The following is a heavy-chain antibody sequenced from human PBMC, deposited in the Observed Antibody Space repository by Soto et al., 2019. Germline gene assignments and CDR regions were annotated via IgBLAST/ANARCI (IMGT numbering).Heavy chain of an antibody. CDR1: GFTFSSYW. D-gene: IGHD1-1*01. Sequence: SLRLSCATSGFTFSSYWMSWVRQAPGKGLEWVANIKQDGSEKYYVDSVKGRFTISRDNAKNSLYLQMNSLRAEDTAVYYCARGRAGTTPVFDYWGPGTLVTVSS. CDR2: IKQDGSEK. J-gene: IGHJ4*02. CDR3: ARGRAGTTPVFDY. V-gene: IGHV3-7*01.